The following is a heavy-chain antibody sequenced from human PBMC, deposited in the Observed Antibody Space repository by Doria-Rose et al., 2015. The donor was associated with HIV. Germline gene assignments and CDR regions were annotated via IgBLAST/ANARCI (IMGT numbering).Heavy chain of an antibody. CDR2: IFSDDER. Sequence: QITLKESGPMLVKPTETLTLTCTVSGVSLSSPGMGVSWIRQPPGKALEWLANIFSDDERSYKTSLKSRLTISRGTSKSQVALTMTDMDPVDTATYYCARIKSSRWYHKYYFDFWGQGTLVIVSA. CDR1: GVSLSSPGMG. CDR3: ARIKSSRWYHKYYFDF. J-gene: IGHJ4*02. V-gene: IGHV2-26*01. D-gene: IGHD6-13*01.